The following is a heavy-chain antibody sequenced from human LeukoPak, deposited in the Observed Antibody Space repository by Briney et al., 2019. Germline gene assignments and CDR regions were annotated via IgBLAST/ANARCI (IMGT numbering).Heavy chain of an antibody. CDR3: TRQGAVAENYYYYGMDV. Sequence: VRQASGXGXEWVXRIRSKANSYATAYAASVKGRFTISRDDSKNTAYLQMSSLKTEDTAVYYCTRQGAVAENYYYYGMDVWGQGTTVTVSS. V-gene: IGHV3-73*01. J-gene: IGHJ6*02. D-gene: IGHD6-19*01. CDR2: IRSKANSYAT.